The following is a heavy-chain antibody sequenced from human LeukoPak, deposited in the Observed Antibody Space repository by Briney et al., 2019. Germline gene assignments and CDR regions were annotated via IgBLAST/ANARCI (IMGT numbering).Heavy chain of an antibody. CDR2: IYHSGST. V-gene: IGHV4-38-2*02. CDR1: GYSISSGYY. Sequence: SETLSPTCTVSGYSISSGYYWGWIRQPPGKGLEWIGSIYHSGSTYYNPSLKSRLTISLDTSKNQFSLRLSSVTAADTAVYYCASAITVTTDYWGQGTLVTVSS. J-gene: IGHJ4*02. CDR3: ASAITVTTDY. D-gene: IGHD4-17*01.